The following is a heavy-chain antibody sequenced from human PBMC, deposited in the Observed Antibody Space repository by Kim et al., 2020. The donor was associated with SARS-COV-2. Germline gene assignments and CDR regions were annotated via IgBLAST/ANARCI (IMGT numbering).Heavy chain of an antibody. D-gene: IGHD3-10*01. Sequence: GGSLRLSCAASGFTFDDYAMHWVRQAPGKGLEWVSVICYDGSSIVYADSVKGRFTISRDNAKNSLYLQMNSLRAEDTALYYCAKLGELSIDYWGQGTLVTVSS. CDR2: ICYDGSSI. V-gene: IGHV3-9*01. CDR1: GFTFDDYA. CDR3: AKLGELSIDY. J-gene: IGHJ4*02.